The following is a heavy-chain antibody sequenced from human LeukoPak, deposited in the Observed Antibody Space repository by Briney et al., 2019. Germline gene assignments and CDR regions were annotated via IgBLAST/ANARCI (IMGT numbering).Heavy chain of an antibody. D-gene: IGHD3-10*01. CDR3: AKELSYYGSGSSSFDY. CDR1: GFTFSSYA. J-gene: IGHJ4*02. CDR2: ISGSGGST. V-gene: IGHV3-23*01. Sequence: PGESLRLSCAASGFTFSSYAMSWVRPAPGKGLEWVSAISGSGGSTYYADSVKGRFTISRDNSKNTLYLQMNSLRAEDTAVYYCAKELSYYGSGSSSFDYWGQGTLVTVSP.